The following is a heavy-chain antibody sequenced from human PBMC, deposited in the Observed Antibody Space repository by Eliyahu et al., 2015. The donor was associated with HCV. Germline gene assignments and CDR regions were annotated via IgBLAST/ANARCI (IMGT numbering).Heavy chain of an antibody. CDR3: ARDRSVTYRPGNWFDP. CDR2: IYYSGST. CDR1: GGSIXXGGYY. D-gene: IGHD4-17*01. V-gene: IGHV4-31*03. J-gene: IGHJ5*02. Sequence: QVQLQESGPGLVKPSQTLSLTCTVSGGSIXXGGYYWSWIRQHPGKGLEWIGYIYYSGSTYYNPSLKSRVTISVDTSKNQFSLKLSSVTAADTAVYYCARDRSVTYRPGNWFDPWGQGTLVTVSS.